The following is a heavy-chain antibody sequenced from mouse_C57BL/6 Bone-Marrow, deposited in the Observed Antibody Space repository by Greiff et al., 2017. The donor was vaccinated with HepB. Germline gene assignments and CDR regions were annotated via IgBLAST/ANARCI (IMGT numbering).Heavy chain of an antibody. D-gene: IGHD2-3*01. V-gene: IGHV5-9*01. J-gene: IGHJ4*01. CDR3: ARSYDERGAMDY. CDR2: ISGGGGNT. Sequence: EVHLVESGGGLVKPGGSLKLSCAASGFTFSSYTMSWVRQTPEKRLEWVATISGGGGNTYYPDSVKGRFTISRDNAKNTLYLQMSSLRSEDTALYYCARSYDERGAMDYWGQGTSVTVSS. CDR1: GFTFSSYT.